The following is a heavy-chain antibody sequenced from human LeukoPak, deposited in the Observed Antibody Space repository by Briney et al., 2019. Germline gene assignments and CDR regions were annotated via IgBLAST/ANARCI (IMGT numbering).Heavy chain of an antibody. V-gene: IGHV3-21*01. CDR2: ISSDSTNI. CDR1: GFTFSIYG. J-gene: IGHJ4*02. CDR3: ARDGSGSGDY. Sequence: GGSLRLSCAASGFTFSIYGMNWVRQAPGEGLEWVASISSDSTNIYYTDSVKGRFTIFRDNAKNSLYLQMISLILEDTAVYYCARDGSGSGDYWGQGTLVTVSS. D-gene: IGHD2-15*01.